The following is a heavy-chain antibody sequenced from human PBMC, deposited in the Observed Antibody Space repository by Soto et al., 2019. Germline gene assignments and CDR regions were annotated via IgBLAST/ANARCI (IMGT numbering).Heavy chain of an antibody. V-gene: IGHV3-21*01. D-gene: IGHD6-13*01. Sequence: EVQLVESGGGLVKPGGSLRLSCAASGFTFSSYSMNWVRQAPGKGLEWVSSISSSSSYIYYADSVKGRFTISRDNAKNSLYLQMHSLRAEDTAVYYCASLYRIAAALNWFDPWGQGTLVTVSS. CDR2: ISSSSSYI. CDR3: ASLYRIAAALNWFDP. CDR1: GFTFSSYS. J-gene: IGHJ5*02.